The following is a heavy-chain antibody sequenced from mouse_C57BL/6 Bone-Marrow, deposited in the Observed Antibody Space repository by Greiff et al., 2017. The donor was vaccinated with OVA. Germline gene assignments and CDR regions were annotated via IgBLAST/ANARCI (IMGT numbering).Heavy chain of an antibody. CDR2: IYPSDSET. CDR3: ARGDYRDY. Sequence: QVQLQQPGAELVRPGSSVKLSCKASGYTFTSYWMDWVKQRPGQGLEWIGNIYPSDSETHYNQKFKDKATLTVDTSSSTAYMQLSSLTSEDSAVYYWARGDYRDYWGQGTTLTVSS. CDR1: GYTFTSYW. D-gene: IGHD2-14*01. V-gene: IGHV1-61*01. J-gene: IGHJ2*01.